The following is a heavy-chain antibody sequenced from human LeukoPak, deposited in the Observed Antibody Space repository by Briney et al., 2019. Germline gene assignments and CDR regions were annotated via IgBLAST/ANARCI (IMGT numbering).Heavy chain of an antibody. CDR3: ARGVQEGFLEWVGDH. CDR2: INNNGDTT. D-gene: IGHD3-3*01. J-gene: IGHJ4*01. Sequence: GGSLRLSCAASGFTFSTYALHWVRQAPGKGLEYVSAINNNGDTTYYANSVKGRFTISRDNSKNTLYLQMGSLRAEDMAVYYCARGVQEGFLEWVGDHWGHGAMVTVSS. V-gene: IGHV3-64*01. CDR1: GFTFSTYA.